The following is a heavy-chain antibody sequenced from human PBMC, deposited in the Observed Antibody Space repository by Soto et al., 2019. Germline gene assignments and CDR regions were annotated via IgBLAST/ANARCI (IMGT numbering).Heavy chain of an antibody. D-gene: IGHD3-3*01. Sequence: EVQLVESGGGLVQPGGSLRLSCVVSGITFSTYRMHWVRQAPGKGLVWVSHIKSDGTVTHYTDSVRGRFIISRDNAKNTWFLEMNSLRAEDTAVYYCARENYDFWSGYYLDYWGQGTMVTVSS. CDR2: IKSDGTVT. J-gene: IGHJ4*02. CDR1: GITFSTYR. CDR3: ARENYDFWSGYYLDY. V-gene: IGHV3-74*01.